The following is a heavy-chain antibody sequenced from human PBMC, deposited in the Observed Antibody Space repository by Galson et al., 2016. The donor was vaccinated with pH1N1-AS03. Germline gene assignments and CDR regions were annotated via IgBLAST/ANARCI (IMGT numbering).Heavy chain of an antibody. Sequence: SVKVSCKASGYSFTSYAIQWVRQAPGQGLEWMGWINVGDGHTKYSQKFRGRVTITRDTSANTAYMDLSSLRSEDTAFYCCARSGWQLSQYYDSHALGYRGQGTLVTVSS. CDR1: GYSFTSYA. V-gene: IGHV1-3*01. CDR2: INVGDGHT. J-gene: IGHJ4*02. D-gene: IGHD3-16*01. CDR3: ARSGWQLSQYYDSHALGY.